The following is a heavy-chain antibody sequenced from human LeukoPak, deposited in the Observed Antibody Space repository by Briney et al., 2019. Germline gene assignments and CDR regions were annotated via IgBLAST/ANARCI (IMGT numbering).Heavy chain of an antibody. D-gene: IGHD3-22*01. CDR2: INAGNGNT. Sequence: ASVKVSCKASGYTFTSYAMHWVRQAPGQRLGWMGWINAGNGNTKYSQKFQGRVTITRDTSASTAYMELSSLRSEDTAVYYCARSKRYYDSSGYYSFDYWGQGTLVTVSS. V-gene: IGHV1-3*01. J-gene: IGHJ4*02. CDR1: GYTFTSYA. CDR3: ARSKRYYDSSGYYSFDY.